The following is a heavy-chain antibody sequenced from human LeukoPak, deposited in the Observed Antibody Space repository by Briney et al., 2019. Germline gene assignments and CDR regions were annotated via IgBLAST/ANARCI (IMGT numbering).Heavy chain of an antibody. CDR1: GFTFSSYA. Sequence: GGSLRLSCAASGFTFSSYAMHWVRQAPGKGLEWVAVISYDGSNKYYADSVKGRFTISRDNSKNTLYLQMNSLRAEDTAVYYCATPINSSSWSYYFDYWGQGTLVPASS. CDR3: ATPINSSSWSYYFDY. D-gene: IGHD6-13*01. V-gene: IGHV3-30-3*01. J-gene: IGHJ4*02. CDR2: ISYDGSNK.